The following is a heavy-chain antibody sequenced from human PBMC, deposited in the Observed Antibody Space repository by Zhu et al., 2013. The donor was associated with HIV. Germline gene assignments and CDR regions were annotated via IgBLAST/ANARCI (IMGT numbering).Heavy chain of an antibody. CDR2: INPKSGDT. CDR3: AVIGYYDYLALVIEATLTS. Sequence: QLQLVQSGAVMKKPGASVKVSCETSGYSFTAYYIHWVRQAPGQGLEWMGWINPKSGDTSFSQRFQGRFIMTRDSSITTAYMELSRLRPGDTAVYYCAVIGYYDYLALVIEATLTSWGQGTLVTVSS. D-gene: IGHD3-16*01. V-gene: IGHV1-2*02. CDR1: GYSFTAYY. J-gene: IGHJ4*02.